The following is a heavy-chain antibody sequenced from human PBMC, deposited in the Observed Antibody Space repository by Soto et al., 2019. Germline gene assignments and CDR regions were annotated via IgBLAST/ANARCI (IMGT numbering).Heavy chain of an antibody. Sequence: QVHLVESGGGVVPPSNSLRLSCTASGFTFSSYGMHWVRQAPGKGLEWVAVIWYDGTKKHYADSVKGRFTISRDNSQNTLYLQMNSLRAEDTAVYCCARELSAASTPYFLDYWGQGTLVTVSS. CDR3: ARELSAASTPYFLDY. CDR2: IWYDGTKK. D-gene: IGHD2-15*01. J-gene: IGHJ4*02. CDR1: GFTFSSYG. V-gene: IGHV3-33*01.